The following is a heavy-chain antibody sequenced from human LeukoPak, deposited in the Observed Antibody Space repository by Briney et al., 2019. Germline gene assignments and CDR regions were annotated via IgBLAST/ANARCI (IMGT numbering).Heavy chain of an antibody. Sequence: GGSLRLSCAASGFNFSSYAMHWVRQAPGKGLEWVAVISYDGRYKYNADSVKGRFTISRHNSKNTLYLQMNSLRAEDTAVYYWARAPRWQQVLDYWGQGTLVTVSS. D-gene: IGHD6-13*01. V-gene: IGHV3-30*04. J-gene: IGHJ4*02. CDR2: ISYDGRYK. CDR3: ARAPRWQQVLDY. CDR1: GFNFSSYA.